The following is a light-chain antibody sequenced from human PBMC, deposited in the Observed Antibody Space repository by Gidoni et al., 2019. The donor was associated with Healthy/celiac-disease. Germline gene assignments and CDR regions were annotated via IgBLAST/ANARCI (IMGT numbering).Light chain of an antibody. J-gene: IGLJ1*01. Sequence: SYELTQPPSVSVSPGQTARITCSGDALPKQYAYWYQQKQGQAPVLVIYKDSERPSGIPERFSGSSSGTTVTLTIIGVQAEDEADYYCQSADSSGTFYVFGTGTKVTVL. CDR2: KDS. CDR1: ALPKQY. V-gene: IGLV3-25*03. CDR3: QSADSSGTFYV.